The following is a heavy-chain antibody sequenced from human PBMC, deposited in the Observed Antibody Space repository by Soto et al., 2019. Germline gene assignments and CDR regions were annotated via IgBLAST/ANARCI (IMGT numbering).Heavy chain of an antibody. CDR3: ARSRSGAVADSFDF. J-gene: IGHJ4*02. CDR2: ISRDGSNR. Sequence: QVQVVESGGGVVQPGRSLRLSCEASGFIFSRYAIHWVRQAPGKGLEWLAVISRDGSNRYYLDSVKGRFTISRDNSKNTLYLQLNSLREDDTALYYCARSRSGAVADSFDFWRQGTLVTVSS. D-gene: IGHD3-10*01. CDR1: GFIFSRYA. V-gene: IGHV3-30*04.